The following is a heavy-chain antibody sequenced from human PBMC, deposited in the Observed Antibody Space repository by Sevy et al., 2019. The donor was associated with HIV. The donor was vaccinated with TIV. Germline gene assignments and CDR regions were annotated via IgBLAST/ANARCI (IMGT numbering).Heavy chain of an antibody. J-gene: IGHJ5*02. Sequence: GGSLRLSCAASGFTFSSYSMNWVRQAPGKGLEWVSYISSSSSTIYYADSVKGRFTISRDNAKNSLYLQMNSLRDEDTAVYYCARDGVMVQGVSITNWFDPSGQGTLVTVSS. V-gene: IGHV3-48*02. CDR2: ISSSSSTI. D-gene: IGHD3-10*01. CDR1: GFTFSSYS. CDR3: ARDGVMVQGVSITNWFDP.